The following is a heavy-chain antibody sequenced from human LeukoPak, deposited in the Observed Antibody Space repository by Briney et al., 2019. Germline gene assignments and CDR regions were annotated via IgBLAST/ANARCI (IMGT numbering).Heavy chain of an antibody. CDR3: ARAVYCSSTSCYTEHNWFDP. J-gene: IGHJ5*02. CDR1: GGSISSYY. CDR2: IYYSGST. Sequence: SETLSLXCTVSGGSISSYYWSWIRQPPGKGLESIGYIYYSGSTNYNPSLKSRVTISVDTSKNQFSLKLSSVTAADTAVYYCARAVYCSSTSCYTEHNWFDPWGQGTLVTVSS. V-gene: IGHV4-59*01. D-gene: IGHD2-2*02.